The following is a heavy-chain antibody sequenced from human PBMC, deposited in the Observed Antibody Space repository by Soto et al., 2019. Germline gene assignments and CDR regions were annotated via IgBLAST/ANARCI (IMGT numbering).Heavy chain of an antibody. CDR1: GFTFASFA. J-gene: IGHJ2*01. V-gene: IGHV3-23*01. Sequence: EEPLLESGGGLVQPGGSLRLSCVVSGFTFASFAMSWVRQPPGKGLEWISTINDRGDTTYYADSVKGRFTISRDNSKNTLYLQMNSLRAEDTAVYSCCLGWYFDLWGRGTLVSVSS. D-gene: IGHD7-27*01. CDR3: CLGWYFDL. CDR2: INDRGDTT.